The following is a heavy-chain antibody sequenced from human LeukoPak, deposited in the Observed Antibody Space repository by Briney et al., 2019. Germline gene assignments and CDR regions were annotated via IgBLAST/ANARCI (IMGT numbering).Heavy chain of an antibody. V-gene: IGHV3-23*01. CDR2: SGSGGST. J-gene: IGHJ4*02. D-gene: IGHD2-15*01. Sequence: SGSGGSTYYADSVKGRFTISRDNSKNTLYLQMNSLRAEDTALYYCARELVVVVPHFDYWGQGTLVTVSS. CDR3: ARELVVVVPHFDY.